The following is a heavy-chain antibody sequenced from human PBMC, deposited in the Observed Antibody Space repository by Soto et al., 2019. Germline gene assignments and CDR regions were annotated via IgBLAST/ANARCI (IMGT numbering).Heavy chain of an antibody. CDR2: ISSSSSYI. J-gene: IGHJ4*02. Sequence: PGGSLRLSCAASGFTFSSYIMNWVRQAPGKGLEWVSSISSSSSYIYYADSVKGRFTISRDNAKNSLYLQMNSLRAEDTAVYYCARGESGYDLSPDYWGQGTLVTVS. CDR1: GFTFSSYI. V-gene: IGHV3-21*01. D-gene: IGHD5-12*01. CDR3: ARGESGYDLSPDY.